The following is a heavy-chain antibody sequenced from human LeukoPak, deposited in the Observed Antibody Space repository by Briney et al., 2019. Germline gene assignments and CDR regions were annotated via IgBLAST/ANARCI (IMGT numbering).Heavy chain of an antibody. V-gene: IGHV3-74*01. J-gene: IGHJ5*02. CDR3: ARGGYCSSTSCYNWFDP. D-gene: IGHD2-2*03. Sequence: PGGSLRLSCAASGFTFSSYWKHWVRQAPGKGLVWVSRINSDGSSTSYADSVKGRFTISRDNAKNSLYLQMSSLRAEDTAVYYCARGGYCSSTSCYNWFDPWGQGTLVTVSS. CDR1: GFTFSSYW. CDR2: INSDGSST.